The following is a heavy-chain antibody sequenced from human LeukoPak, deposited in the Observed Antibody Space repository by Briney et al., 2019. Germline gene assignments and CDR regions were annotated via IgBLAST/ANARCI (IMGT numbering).Heavy chain of an antibody. CDR1: GGSISSGSYY. V-gene: IGHV4-61*02. J-gene: IGHJ4*02. Sequence: SSETLSLTCTVSGGSISSGSYYWSWIRQPAGKGLEWIGRIYTSGSTNYNPSLKSRVTISVDTSKNQFSLKLSSVTAADTAVYYCARFDSPGAAAVDYWGQGTLVTVSS. CDR3: ARFDSPGAAAVDY. CDR2: IYTSGST. D-gene: IGHD6-13*01.